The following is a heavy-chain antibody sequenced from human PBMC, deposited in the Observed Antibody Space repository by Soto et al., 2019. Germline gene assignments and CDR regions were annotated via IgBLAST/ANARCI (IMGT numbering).Heavy chain of an antibody. CDR3: ACERPSDTSGRSAYFGS. D-gene: IGHD3-22*01. CDR1: GGSISSGGYY. J-gene: IGHJ4*02. V-gene: IGHV4-30-4*08. CDR2: IYHLGAS. Sequence: SETLSLTCTVSGGSISSGGYYWSWIRQHPGKGLEWIGYIYHLGASYYDPSLKSRAVILVDTSKNHFSLSLSSVTAADTAVYYCACERPSDTSGRSAYFGSWGRGTLVAVSS.